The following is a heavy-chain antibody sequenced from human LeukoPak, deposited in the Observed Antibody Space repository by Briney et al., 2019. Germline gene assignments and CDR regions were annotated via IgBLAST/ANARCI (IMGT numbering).Heavy chain of an antibody. CDR2: INPSGGST. CDR3: ARGPAYYYHSSVSPLQFDY. V-gene: IGHV1-46*01. D-gene: IGHD3-22*01. J-gene: IGHJ4*02. Sequence: GASVKVSCKASGYTFTSYYMHWVRQAPGQGLEWMGIINPSGGSTSYAQKFQGRVTMTRDMSTSTVYMELSSLRSEDTAVYYCARGPAYYYHSSVSPLQFDYWGQGTLVTVSS. CDR1: GYTFTSYY.